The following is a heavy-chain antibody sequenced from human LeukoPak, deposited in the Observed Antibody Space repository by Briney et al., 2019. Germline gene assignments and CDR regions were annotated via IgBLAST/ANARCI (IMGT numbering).Heavy chain of an antibody. CDR1: GFTFSSSA. CDR2: ITTGGATT. D-gene: IGHD6-19*01. V-gene: IGHV3-23*01. J-gene: IGHJ4*02. CDR3: ARVSSGGWFPHY. Sequence: TGGSLRLSCAASGFTFSSSAMSWVRQAPGKGLEWVSAITTGGATTFYADDLKGRFTISRDNSDNTLYLQVNSLRPEDTAVYYCARVSSGGWFPHYWGQGTLVTVSS.